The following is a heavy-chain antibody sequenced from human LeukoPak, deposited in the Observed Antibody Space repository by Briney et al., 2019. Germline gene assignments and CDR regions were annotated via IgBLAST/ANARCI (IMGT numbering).Heavy chain of an antibody. CDR1: GGSISSYY. V-gene: IGHV4-59*01. Sequence: SETLSLTCTVSGGSISSYYWSWIRQPPGKGLKWIGYIYYSGSTNYNPSLKSRVTISVDTSKNQFSLKLTSVTAADTAVYYCARTTVPGMMAHWWAAFDIWGQGTMVTVSS. CDR2: IYYSGST. CDR3: ARTTVPGMMAHWWAAFDI. J-gene: IGHJ3*02. D-gene: IGHD2-8*02.